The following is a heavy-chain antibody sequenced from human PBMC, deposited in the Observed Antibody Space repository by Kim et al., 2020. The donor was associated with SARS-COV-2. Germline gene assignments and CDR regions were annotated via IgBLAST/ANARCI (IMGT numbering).Heavy chain of an antibody. V-gene: IGHV6-1*01. J-gene: IGHJ5*02. D-gene: IGHD6-19*01. CDR3: ARDKQWLVRGWFDP. Sequence: AVTVKSRITINPDTSKNQFSLQLNSVTPEDTAVYYCARDKQWLVRGWFDPWGQGTLVTVSS.